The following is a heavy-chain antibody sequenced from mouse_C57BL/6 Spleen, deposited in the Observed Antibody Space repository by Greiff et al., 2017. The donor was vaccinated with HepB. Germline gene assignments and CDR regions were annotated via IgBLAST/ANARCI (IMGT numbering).Heavy chain of an antibody. CDR3: AMDNNYGGFAY. D-gene: IGHD2-5*01. CDR2: ISDGGSYT. V-gene: IGHV5-4*03. Sequence: DVMLVESGGGLVKPGGSLKLSCAASGFTFSSYAMSWVRQTPEKRLEWVATISDGGSYTYYPDNVKGRFTISRDNAKNNLYLQMSHLKSEDTAMYYCAMDNNYGGFAYWGQGTLVTVSA. J-gene: IGHJ3*01. CDR1: GFTFSSYA.